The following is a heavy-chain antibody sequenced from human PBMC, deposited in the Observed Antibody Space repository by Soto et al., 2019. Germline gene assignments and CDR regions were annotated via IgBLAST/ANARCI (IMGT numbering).Heavy chain of an antibody. Sequence: QLHLEESGSGLVRPSETLSLTCAVSGASIARDGYSWTWIRQSPGRGLEWIGYIFHSGSTQYNPSLRGRVTISVDRSKNHVSLRLDSVTAADTAIYYCARDPSHWFAPWGQGALVTVSS. V-gene: IGHV4-30-2*06. CDR1: GASIARDGYS. J-gene: IGHJ5*02. CDR2: IFHSGST. CDR3: ARDPSHWFAP.